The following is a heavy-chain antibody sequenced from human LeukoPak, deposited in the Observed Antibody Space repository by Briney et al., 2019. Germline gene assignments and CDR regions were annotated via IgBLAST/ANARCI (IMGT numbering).Heavy chain of an antibody. Sequence: GGSLRLSCAASGFTVSTNYMNWVRQTPGKGLEWVSILYASGDAYYADSVKGRFTISRDNSKNTLYLQMNSLRAEDTAVYYCARVIAAAGIDYFDYWGQGTLVTVSS. D-gene: IGHD6-13*01. CDR2: LYASGDA. V-gene: IGHV3-53*01. CDR1: GFTVSTNY. J-gene: IGHJ4*02. CDR3: ARVIAAAGIDYFDY.